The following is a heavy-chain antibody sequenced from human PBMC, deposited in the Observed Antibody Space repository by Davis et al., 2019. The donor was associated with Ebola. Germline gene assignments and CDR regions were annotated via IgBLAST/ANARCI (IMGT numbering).Heavy chain of an antibody. Sequence: GGSLRLSCVASGFTFSNYRIQWARQAPGKGLEYVSGISSNGMSTYYANPVKGRFTLSRDNSRNTLYLQMGSLRAEDMAVYYCARSYRFAANWFGPWGQGTLVTVSS. CDR2: ISSNGMST. J-gene: IGHJ5*02. V-gene: IGHV3-64*01. CDR1: GFTFSNYR. D-gene: IGHD4-11*01. CDR3: ARSYRFAANWFGP.